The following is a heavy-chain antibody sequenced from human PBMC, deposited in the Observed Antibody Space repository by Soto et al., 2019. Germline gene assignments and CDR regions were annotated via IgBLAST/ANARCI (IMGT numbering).Heavy chain of an antibody. V-gene: IGHV4-34*01. Sequence: SETLSLTCAVYGGSFSGYYWSWIRQPPGKGLEWIGEINHSGSTNYNPSLKSRVTISVDTSKNQFSLKLSSVTAADTAVYYCARGVAAAGTLGAWGQGTLVTVS. CDR1: GGSFSGYY. CDR2: INHSGST. CDR3: ARGVAAAGTLGA. D-gene: IGHD6-13*01. J-gene: IGHJ5*02.